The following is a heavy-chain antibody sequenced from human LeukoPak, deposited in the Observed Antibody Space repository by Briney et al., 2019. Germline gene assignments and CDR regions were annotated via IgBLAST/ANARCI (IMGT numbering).Heavy chain of an antibody. CDR2: TYYRSKWYN. Sequence: SQTLSLTCAISGDSVSNNSAAWNWIRQSPSRGLEWLGRTYYRSKWYNDYAVSVKSRITINPDTSKNQFSLQLNSVTPEDTAVYYCARDQIEMTTIVDYYYGMDVWGQGTTVTVSS. CDR3: ARDQIEMTTIVDYYYGMDV. J-gene: IGHJ6*02. CDR1: GDSVSNNSAA. D-gene: IGHD5-24*01. V-gene: IGHV6-1*01.